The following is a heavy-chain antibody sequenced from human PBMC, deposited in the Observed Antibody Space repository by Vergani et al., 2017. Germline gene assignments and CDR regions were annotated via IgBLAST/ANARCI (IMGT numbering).Heavy chain of an antibody. V-gene: IGHV3-30*18. CDR3: AKGGGFGEPYYMDG. CDR2: ISYDGSNK. D-gene: IGHD3-10*01. Sequence: QVQLVESGGGVVQPGRSLRLSCAASGFTFSSYGMHWVRQAPGKGLEWVAVISYDGSNKYYADSVKGRFTISRDNSKNTLYLQMNSLRAEDTAVYYCAKGGGFGEPYYMDGWGKGTTVTVSS. CDR1: GFTFSSYG. J-gene: IGHJ6*03.